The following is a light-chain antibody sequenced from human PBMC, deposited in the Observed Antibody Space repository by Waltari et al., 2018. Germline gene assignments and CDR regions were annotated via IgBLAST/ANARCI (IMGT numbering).Light chain of an antibody. CDR2: LNSDGSH. V-gene: IGLV4-69*01. CDR1: SGHSSYA. CDR3: QTWGTGIRRHVV. Sequence: SSGHSSYAIAWHQQQPEKGPRYLMKLNSDGSHSKGDGIPDRFSGSSSGAERYLTISSLQSEDEADYYCQTWGTGIRRHVVFGGGTKLTVL. J-gene: IGLJ2*01.